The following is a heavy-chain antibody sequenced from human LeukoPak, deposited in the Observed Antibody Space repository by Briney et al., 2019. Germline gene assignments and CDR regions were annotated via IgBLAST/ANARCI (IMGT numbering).Heavy chain of an antibody. D-gene: IGHD6-19*01. J-gene: IGHJ4*01. CDR1: GFTFSNYA. CDR3: AKGIYSSDWSYFDY. V-gene: IGHV3-23*01. CDR2: ISSSGTNT. Sequence: GSLRLSCAASGFTFSNYAITWVRQAPGKGLEWVSTISSSGTNTYYADSVKGRFTISRDNSKNTLYLQMNSLRAEDTAVYYCAKGIYSSDWSYFDYWGHGTLVTVSS.